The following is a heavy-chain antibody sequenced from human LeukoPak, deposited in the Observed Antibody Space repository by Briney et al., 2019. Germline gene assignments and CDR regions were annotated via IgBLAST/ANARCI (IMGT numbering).Heavy chain of an antibody. J-gene: IGHJ5*02. CDR3: ARVGGSGYYYSLFWFDP. V-gene: IGHV3-7*03. CDR1: GFTFSSYW. Sequence: GGSLRLSCAASGFTFSSYWMSWVRQAPGKGLEWVGNIKQDGSEKYYVDSVKGRFTISRDNAKNSLYLQMNSLRAEDTAVYYCARVGGSGYYYSLFWFDPWGQGTLVTVSS. CDR2: IKQDGSEK. D-gene: IGHD3-22*01.